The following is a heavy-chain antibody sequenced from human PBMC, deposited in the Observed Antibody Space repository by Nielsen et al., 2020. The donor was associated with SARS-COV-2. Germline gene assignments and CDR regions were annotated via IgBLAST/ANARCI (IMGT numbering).Heavy chain of an antibody. Sequence: GGSLRLSCAASGFTFSSYSMNWVRQAPGKGLEWVSSISSSSSYIYYADSVKGRFTISRDNAKNSLYLQMNSLRAGDTAVYYCARAAGTAIDYWGQGTLVTVSS. D-gene: IGHD5-18*01. CDR1: GFTFSSYS. CDR2: ISSSSSYI. J-gene: IGHJ4*02. CDR3: ARAAGTAIDY. V-gene: IGHV3-21*01.